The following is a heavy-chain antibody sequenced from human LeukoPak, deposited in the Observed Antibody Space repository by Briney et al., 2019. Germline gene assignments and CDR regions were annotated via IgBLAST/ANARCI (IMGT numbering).Heavy chain of an antibody. D-gene: IGHD1-26*01. CDR3: ARATPLVGAWDFDY. CDR1: GGTFSRYA. Sequence: AAVKVSCKASGGTFSRYAISWVRQAPGQGLEWMGGIIPIFGTANYAQKFQGRVTFTTDESTSTAYMELSSLRSEDTAVYYCARATPLVGAWDFDYWGQGTLVTVSS. CDR2: IIPIFGTA. V-gene: IGHV1-69*05. J-gene: IGHJ4*02.